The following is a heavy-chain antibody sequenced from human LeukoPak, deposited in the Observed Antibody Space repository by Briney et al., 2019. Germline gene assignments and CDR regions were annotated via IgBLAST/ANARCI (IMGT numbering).Heavy chain of an antibody. J-gene: IGHJ4*02. D-gene: IGHD1-20*01. CDR2: IWYDGSNK. CDR1: GFTFSSYG. Sequence: GGSLRLSCAASGFTFSSYGMHWVRQAPGKGLEWVAVIWYDGSNKYYADSVKGRFTISRDNSKNTLYLQMNSLRAEDTAVYYCARSRAREVTGTLGYWGQGTLVTVSS. CDR3: ARSRAREVTGTLGY. V-gene: IGHV3-33*01.